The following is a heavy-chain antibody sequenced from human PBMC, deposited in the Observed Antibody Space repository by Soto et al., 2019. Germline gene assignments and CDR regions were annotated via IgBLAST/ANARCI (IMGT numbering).Heavy chain of an antibody. Sequence: EVQLVESGGGLVKPGGSLRLSCAASGFTFSSYSLYWVRQAPGKGLEWVSSISSGSSYKDHADSVKGRFTISRDNARNSLYLQMNSLRVEDTAVYYCARGGVKKGGMDVWGQGTAVTVSS. V-gene: IGHV3-21*06. CDR2: ISSGSSYK. J-gene: IGHJ6*02. CDR3: ARGGVKKGGMDV. CDR1: GFTFSSYS. D-gene: IGHD2-8*01.